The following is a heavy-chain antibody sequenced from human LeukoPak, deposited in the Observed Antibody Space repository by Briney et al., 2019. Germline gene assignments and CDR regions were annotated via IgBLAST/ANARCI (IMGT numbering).Heavy chain of an antibody. D-gene: IGHD3-16*01. V-gene: IGHV4-59*01. CDR3: AREGTRYAFDI. Sequence: SETPSLTCTVSGGSISSYYWSWIRQPPGKGLEWIGYIYYSGSTNYNPSLKSRVTISVDTSKNQFSLKLSSVTAADTAVYYCAREGTRYAFDIWGQGTMVAVSS. CDR1: GGSISSYY. J-gene: IGHJ3*02. CDR2: IYYSGST.